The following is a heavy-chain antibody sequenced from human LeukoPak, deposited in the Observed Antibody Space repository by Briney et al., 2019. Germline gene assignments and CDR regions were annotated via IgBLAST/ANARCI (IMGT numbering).Heavy chain of an antibody. D-gene: IGHD6-19*01. CDR3: AKRTGIAVARHTLTDY. J-gene: IGHJ4*02. CDR1: GFTFSSYA. V-gene: IGHV3-23*01. Sequence: GGSLRLSCAASGFTFSSYAMSWVRQAPGKGLEWVSAISGSGGSTYYADSVKGRFTISRDNSKNTLYLQMNSLRDVDTAVYYCAKRTGIAVARHTLTDYWGQGTLVTVSS. CDR2: ISGSGGST.